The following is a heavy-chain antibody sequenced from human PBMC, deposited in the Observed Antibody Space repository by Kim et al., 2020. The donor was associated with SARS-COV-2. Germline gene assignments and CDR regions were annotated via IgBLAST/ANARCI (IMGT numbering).Heavy chain of an antibody. J-gene: IGHJ4*02. Sequence: SETLSLTCTVSGYSISSGYYWGWIRQPPGKGLEWIGSIYHSGSTYYNPSLKSRVTISVDTSKNQFSLKLSSVTAADTAVYYCASGSHGVDYWGQGTLVTV. CDR3: ASGSHGVDY. CDR1: GYSISSGYY. CDR2: IYHSGST. V-gene: IGHV4-38-2*02. D-gene: IGHD1-26*01.